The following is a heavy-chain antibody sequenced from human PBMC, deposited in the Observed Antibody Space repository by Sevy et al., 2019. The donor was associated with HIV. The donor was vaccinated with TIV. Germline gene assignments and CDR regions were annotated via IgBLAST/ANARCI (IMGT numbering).Heavy chain of an antibody. CDR1: GGSFSGYY. D-gene: IGHD4-17*01. CDR2: INHSGST. J-gene: IGHJ4*02. CDR3: ARGRYGGRDY. V-gene: IGHV4-34*01. Sequence: SETLSLTCAVYGGSFSGYYWSWIRQPPGKGLEWIGEINHSGSTNYNPSLKSRVTISVDTSKNQFSLKLSSVTAADTAVYYCARGRYGGRDYWGQGTLVTVSS.